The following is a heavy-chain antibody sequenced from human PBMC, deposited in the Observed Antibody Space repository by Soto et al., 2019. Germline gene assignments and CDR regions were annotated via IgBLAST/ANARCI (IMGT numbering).Heavy chain of an antibody. D-gene: IGHD6-6*01. CDR1: GFSLSTSGVG. V-gene: IGHV2-5*02. J-gene: IGHJ4*02. CDR3: AHRLGSIARGPAFDY. Sequence: QITLKESGPTLVKPTQTLTLTCTFSGFSLSTSGVGVGWIRQPPGKALEWLALIYWDDDKRYSPSLKSRLTITKDTSKNQVVLTMTNMDPVDTATYYCAHRLGSIARGPAFDYWGQGTLVTVSS. CDR2: IYWDDDK.